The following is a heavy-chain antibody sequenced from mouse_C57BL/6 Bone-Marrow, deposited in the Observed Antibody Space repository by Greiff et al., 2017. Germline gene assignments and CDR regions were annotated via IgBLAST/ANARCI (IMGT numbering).Heavy chain of an antibody. J-gene: IGHJ2*01. Sequence: VQLQQSGPELVKPGASVKISCKASGYTFTDYYINWVQQRPGQGLEWIGWIFPGSGSTYYNEKFKGKATLTVDKSSSTAYMLLSSLTSEDSAVYFCARSGPHYYGSSDYWGQGTTLTVSS. V-gene: IGHV1-75*01. D-gene: IGHD1-1*01. CDR3: ARSGPHYYGSSDY. CDR2: IFPGSGST. CDR1: GYTFTDYY.